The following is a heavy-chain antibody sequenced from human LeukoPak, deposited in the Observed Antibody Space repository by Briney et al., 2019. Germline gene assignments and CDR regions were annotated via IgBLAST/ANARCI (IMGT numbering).Heavy chain of an antibody. J-gene: IGHJ4*02. CDR1: GFIFDDYA. CDR3: ARDPRRSGGARGFDY. CDR2: ISRNSDNI. V-gene: IGHV3-9*01. D-gene: IGHD3-16*01. Sequence: GRSLRLSCAASGFIFDDYAIYWVRQAPGRGLEWVSGISRNSDNIAYADSVKGRFTISRDNAKNSLYLQMNSLRAEDTAVYYCARDPRRSGGARGFDYWGQGTLVTVSS.